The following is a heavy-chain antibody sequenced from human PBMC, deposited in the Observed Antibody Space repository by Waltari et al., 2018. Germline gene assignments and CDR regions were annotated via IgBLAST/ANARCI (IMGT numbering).Heavy chain of an antibody. CDR1: GYSISSGYY. D-gene: IGHD2-8*01. Sequence: QVQLQESGPGLVKPSETLSLTCTVSGYSISSGYYWGWIRQPPGKGLEWIGSIYHSGSTYYNPSLKSRVTISVDTSKNQFSLKLSSGTAADTAVYYCARDPSVLHAFDIWGQGTMVTVSS. J-gene: IGHJ3*02. CDR2: IYHSGST. CDR3: ARDPSVLHAFDI. V-gene: IGHV4-38-2*02.